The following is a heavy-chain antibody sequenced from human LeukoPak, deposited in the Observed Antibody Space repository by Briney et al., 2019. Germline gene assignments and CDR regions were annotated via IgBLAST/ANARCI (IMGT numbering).Heavy chain of an antibody. V-gene: IGHV3-64*01. CDR1: GFTFSSYA. CDR2: ITSDGGRT. CDR3: ARSRGLDVHYYYYMDV. J-gene: IGHJ6*03. D-gene: IGHD3-10*01. Sequence: PGGSLRLSCAASGFTFSSYAVHWVRQAPGKGLEYVSAITSDGGRTYYANSAKGRFTISRDNSKNTLYLQMGSLRAEDMAVYYCARSRGLDVHYYYYMDVWGKGTTVTVSS.